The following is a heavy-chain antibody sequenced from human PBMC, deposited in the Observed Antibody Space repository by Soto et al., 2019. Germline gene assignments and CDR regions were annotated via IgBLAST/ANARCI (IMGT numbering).Heavy chain of an antibody. CDR3: ARSKAPAGTWGYYYYGMDV. Sequence: SQTLPLTCTVSGSSFSRGSHCWSWFRQPPGKGRERLGYIYYSGSTNHNPSLNSRLTISVDTSKNQFSLKLSSVTAADTDGYYSARSKAPAGTWGYYYYGMDVWRQGTRVTVSS. D-gene: IGHD6-13*01. J-gene: IGHJ6*02. V-gene: IGHV4-61*01. CDR1: GSSFSRGSHC. CDR2: IYYSGST.